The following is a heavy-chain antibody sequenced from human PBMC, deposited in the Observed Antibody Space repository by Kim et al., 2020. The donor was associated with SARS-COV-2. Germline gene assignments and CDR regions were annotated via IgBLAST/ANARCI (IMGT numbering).Heavy chain of an antibody. J-gene: IGHJ4*01. CDR1: GFTFTSFW. CDR2: ISGDGSSK. D-gene: IGHD2-2*01. Sequence: GGSPRLSCAASGFTFTSFWIHWVRQAPGKGLVWVSGISGDGSSKSYADSVKGRFTISRDNAKNTVYLQMNSLRAEDTAIYFCARDLRSTSADYYFDYWG. CDR3: ARDLRSTSADYYFDY. V-gene: IGHV3-74*03.